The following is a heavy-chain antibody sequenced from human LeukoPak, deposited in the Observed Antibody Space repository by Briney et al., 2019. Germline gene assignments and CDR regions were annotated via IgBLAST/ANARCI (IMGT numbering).Heavy chain of an antibody. CDR2: INAGNGNT. V-gene: IGHV1-3*01. D-gene: IGHD2-2*01. J-gene: IGHJ4*02. CDR3: AVLYCSSTSCFDFDY. Sequence: GASVKVSCKASGYTFTSYAMHWVRQAPGQRREWMGWINAGNGNTKYSQKFQGRVTITRDTSASTAYMELSSLRSEDTAVYYCAVLYCSSTSCFDFDYWGQGTLVTVSS. CDR1: GYTFTSYA.